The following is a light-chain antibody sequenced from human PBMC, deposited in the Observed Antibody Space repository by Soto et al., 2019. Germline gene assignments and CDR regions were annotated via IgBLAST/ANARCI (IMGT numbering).Light chain of an antibody. CDR1: SSNIGTNT. CDR2: TNI. J-gene: IGLJ2*01. Sequence: QSVLAQPPSASGTPGQTVIISCSGSSSNIGTNTVSWFQQFPGTAPKLLIFTNIQRPSGVPDRFSGSKSGTSASLAISRLQSDDEADYYCAAWDDSLSGVLFGGGTQLTVL. V-gene: IGLV1-44*01. CDR3: AAWDDSLSGVL.